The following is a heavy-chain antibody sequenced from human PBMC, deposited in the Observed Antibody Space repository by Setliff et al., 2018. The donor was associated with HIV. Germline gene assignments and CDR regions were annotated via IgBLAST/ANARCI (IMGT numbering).Heavy chain of an antibody. Sequence: EASVKVSCKASGYTFSDYYIHWVRQAPGQGLEWMGWISPNRGATNFAQKFLGRVTMTRDTSISTAYLELSSLTSDDTAVYYCARVLAGLNWFDPWDQGTLVTVS. V-gene: IGHV1-2*02. CDR1: GYTFSDYY. CDR3: ARVLAGLNWFDP. J-gene: IGHJ5*02. CDR2: ISPNRGAT. D-gene: IGHD2-15*01.